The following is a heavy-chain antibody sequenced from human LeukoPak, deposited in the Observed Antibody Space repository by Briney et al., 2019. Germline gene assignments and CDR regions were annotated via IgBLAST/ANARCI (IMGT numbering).Heavy chain of an antibody. CDR3: AREGHSSGWSAFDY. J-gene: IGHJ4*02. CDR1: DYSISSGYGYY. D-gene: IGHD6-19*01. CDR2: IYHSGIT. V-gene: IGHV4-38-2*02. Sequence: SETLSLTCAVSDYSISSGYGYYWGWIRQPPGKGLEWIGNIYHSGITYYNHFNSSLKSRVTMSVDTSKNQFSLKLSSVTAADTAVYYCAREGHSSGWSAFDYWGQGTLVTVSS.